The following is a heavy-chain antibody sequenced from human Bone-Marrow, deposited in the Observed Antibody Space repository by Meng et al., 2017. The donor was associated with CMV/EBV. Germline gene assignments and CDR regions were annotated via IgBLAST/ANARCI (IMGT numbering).Heavy chain of an antibody. CDR1: GFTFSTYW. Sequence: GESLKISCAASGFTFSTYWMHWVRQAPGKGLVWVSRIDSDGTVTTYGDSVKGRFTVSRDNAQNTMYLQMSSLRAEDTAVYFCGRDIVGHTVDYWGQGTLVTVPS. CDR2: IDSDGTVT. J-gene: IGHJ4*02. CDR3: GRDIVGHTVDY. V-gene: IGHV3-74*03. D-gene: IGHD1-26*01.